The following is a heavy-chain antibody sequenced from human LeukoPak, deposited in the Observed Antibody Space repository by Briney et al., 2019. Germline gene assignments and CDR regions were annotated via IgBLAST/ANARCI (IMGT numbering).Heavy chain of an antibody. CDR1: GFTFNSYT. J-gene: IGHJ4*02. V-gene: IGHV3-33*06. CDR2: IWYDGSNK. CDR3: AKDKGTGTTGYFDY. D-gene: IGHD1-7*01. Sequence: AGGSLRLSCAASGFTFNSYTMNWVRQAPGKGLEWVAVIWYDGSNKYYADSVKGRFTISRDNSKNTLYLQTNSLRAEDTAVYYCAKDKGTGTTGYFDYWGQGTLFTVSS.